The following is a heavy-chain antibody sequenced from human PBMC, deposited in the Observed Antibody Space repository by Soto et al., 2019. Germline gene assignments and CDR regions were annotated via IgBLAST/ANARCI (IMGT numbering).Heavy chain of an antibody. Sequence: QVQLQESGPGLVKPSQTLSLTCTVSGGSISSGDYYWSWIRQPPGKGLEWIGYIYYSGSTYYNPSLKRRVTISVDTSKNRFSLQLSSVTAADTAVYYCDSGGPRLMVRGGHDYYHGIDVWGQGNTVTVSS. CDR1: GGSISSGDYY. CDR3: DSGGPRLMVRGGHDYYHGIDV. J-gene: IGHJ6*02. V-gene: IGHV4-30-4*01. CDR2: IYYSGST. D-gene: IGHD3-10*01.